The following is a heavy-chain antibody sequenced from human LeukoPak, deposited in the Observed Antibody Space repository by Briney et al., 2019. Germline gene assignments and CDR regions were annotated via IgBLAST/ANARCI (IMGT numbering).Heavy chain of an antibody. V-gene: IGHV3-23*01. J-gene: IGHJ4*02. D-gene: IGHD3-10*01. Sequence: GGSLRLSCAASGFTFSSYAMSWVRQAPGKGLEWVSGISGSGGDTYYADSVKGRFTISRDNSKNTLYLQMNSLRAEDTAVYYCAKLWFGEFPANFDYWGQGTLVTVSS. CDR2: ISGSGGDT. CDR1: GFTFSSYA. CDR3: AKLWFGEFPANFDY.